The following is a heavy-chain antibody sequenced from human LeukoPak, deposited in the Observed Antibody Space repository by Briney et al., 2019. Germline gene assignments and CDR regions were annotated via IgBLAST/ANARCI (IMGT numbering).Heavy chain of an antibody. Sequence: SETLSLTCTVSGGSINNYFWSWIRQPPGKGLEWIGYIHNTGSSNYNPSLQSRATFSVDTSEKQLSLRLNSVTAADTAVYYCASLGGYYESSNSSQLETFDIWGQGTMVTVSS. CDR2: IHNTGSS. CDR3: ASLGGYYESSNSSQLETFDI. J-gene: IGHJ3*02. CDR1: GGSINNYF. D-gene: IGHD3-22*01. V-gene: IGHV4-59*01.